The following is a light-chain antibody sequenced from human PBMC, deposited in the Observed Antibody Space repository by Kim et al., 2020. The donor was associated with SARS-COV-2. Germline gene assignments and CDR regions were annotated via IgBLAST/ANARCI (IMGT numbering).Light chain of an antibody. Sequence: QLVLTQPNSLSTSPGASARFTCTLRSDINVNTYNIYWYQQKPGSLPHYLLRFKSASNNQQDSGVPSRFSGSKDASTNAGLLLISGLQSEDEADYYCAIWYSNTWVFGGGTQLTVL. CDR1: SDINVNTYN. CDR3: AIWYSNTWV. CDR2: FKSASNN. V-gene: IGLV5-39*01. J-gene: IGLJ3*02.